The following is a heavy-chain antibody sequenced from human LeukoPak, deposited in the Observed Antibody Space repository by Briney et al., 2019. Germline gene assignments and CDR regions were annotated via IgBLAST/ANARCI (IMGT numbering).Heavy chain of an antibody. Sequence: GESLRISCKSSGYSFTSYWISWVRQMPGKGLEWMGRIDPSDSYTNYSPSFQGYVTISADKSISTAYLQWSSLKASDTAMYYCARHRADYYDILTGYYRGSLDYWGQGTLVTVSS. J-gene: IGHJ4*02. CDR3: ARHRADYYDILTGYYRGSLDY. V-gene: IGHV5-10-1*01. D-gene: IGHD3-9*01. CDR2: IDPSDSYT. CDR1: GYSFTSYW.